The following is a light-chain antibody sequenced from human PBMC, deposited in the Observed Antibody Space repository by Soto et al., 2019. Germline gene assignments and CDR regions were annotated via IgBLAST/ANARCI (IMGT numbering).Light chain of an antibody. J-gene: IGKJ2*01. CDR3: QQRSHWPPYT. CDR2: DAS. Sequence: EIVLTQSPATLSLSPGERATLSCRASQSVSSYLAWYQQKPGQAPRLLIYDASNRATGIPARFSGSGSGTDFTLTISRLEPEDCAVYYCQQRSHWPPYTFGQGTKLEIK. CDR1: QSVSSY. V-gene: IGKV3-11*01.